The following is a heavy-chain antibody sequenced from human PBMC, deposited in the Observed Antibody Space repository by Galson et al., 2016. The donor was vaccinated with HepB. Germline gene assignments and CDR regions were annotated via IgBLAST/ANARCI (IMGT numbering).Heavy chain of an antibody. CDR3: ARPGIVGMTRFDYFDD. V-gene: IGHV4-39*01. D-gene: IGHD1-26*01. Sequence: ETLSLTCSVSGGSISSSGDYWGWIRQPPGKGLEWMGSVYYSGNTYNNPSLKRRLTISVDTSKNQFSLRLTSVTAADAAVYYCARPGIVGMTRFDYFDDWGQGTLVTVSS. CDR2: VYYSGNT. CDR1: GGSISSSGDY. J-gene: IGHJ4*02.